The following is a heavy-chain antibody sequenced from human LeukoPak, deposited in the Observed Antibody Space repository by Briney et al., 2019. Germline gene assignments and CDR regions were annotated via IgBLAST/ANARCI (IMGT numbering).Heavy chain of an antibody. CDR3: GMSGDRVPLQDDVFDV. J-gene: IGHJ3*01. V-gene: IGHV5-51*01. D-gene: IGHD1-26*01. CDR2: IYPGDSGP. CDR1: EYSFTIYC. Sequence: GESLKISCKVSEYSFTIYCIGWVRQMPGKGLEWVGIIYPGDSGPTYSPSFQGQVTISVDKSINTAYLQWSSLQASDTAMYYCGMSGDRVPLQDDVFDVWGQGTMVTVST.